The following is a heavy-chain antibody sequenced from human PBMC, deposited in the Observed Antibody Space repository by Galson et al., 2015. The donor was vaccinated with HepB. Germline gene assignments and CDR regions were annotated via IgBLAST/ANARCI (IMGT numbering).Heavy chain of an antibody. CDR1: GFNFSSYT. V-gene: IGHV3-23*01. J-gene: IGHJ3*02. D-gene: IGHD6-19*01. Sequence: SLRLSCAASGFNFSSYTMSWVRQAPGKGLEWVSAISGSGGSTYYADSVKGRFTISRDNSKNTLYLQMNSLRAEDTAVYYCANHGYSSGWSWAHDAFDIWGQGTMVTVSS. CDR3: ANHGYSSGWSWAHDAFDI. CDR2: ISGSGGST.